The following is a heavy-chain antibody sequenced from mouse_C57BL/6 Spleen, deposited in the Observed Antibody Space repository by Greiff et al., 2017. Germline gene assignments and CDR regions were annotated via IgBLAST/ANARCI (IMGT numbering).Heavy chain of an antibody. CDR1: GYTFTSYW. CDR2: IDPSDSYT. J-gene: IGHJ2*01. Sequence: VQLQQPGAELVRPGTSVKLSCKASGYTFTSYWMHWVKQRPGQGLEWIGVIDPSDSYTNYNQKFKGKATLTVATSSSTAYMQLSSLTSEDTAVYYCAREELGRHFDYWGQGTTLTVSS. D-gene: IGHD4-1*01. CDR3: AREELGRHFDY. V-gene: IGHV1-59*01.